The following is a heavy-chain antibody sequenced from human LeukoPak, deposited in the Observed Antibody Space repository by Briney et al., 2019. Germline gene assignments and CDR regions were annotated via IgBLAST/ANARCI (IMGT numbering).Heavy chain of an antibody. CDR2: IYHGGTT. V-gene: IGHV4-4*02. Sequence: PSGTLSLTCAVSGGSIISSNWWNWVRQPPGKGLEWIGEIYHGGTTNYNSSLKSRVTISVDKSNNQFSLQLNSVTAADTAVYYCARAEHIVVVVAANYFDYWGQGTLVTVSS. CDR1: GGSIISSNW. D-gene: IGHD2-15*01. J-gene: IGHJ4*02. CDR3: ARAEHIVVVVAANYFDY.